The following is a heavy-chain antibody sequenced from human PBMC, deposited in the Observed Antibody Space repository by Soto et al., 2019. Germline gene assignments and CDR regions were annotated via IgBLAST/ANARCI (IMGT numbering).Heavy chain of an antibody. V-gene: IGHV3-48*02. Sequence: GGSLRLSCAASGFTFSSYSMNWVRQAPGKGLEWVSYISSSSSTIYYADSVKGRFTISRDNAKNSLYLQMNSLRDEDTAVYYCARDQDSGWYGDYYYGMDVWGQGTTVTVSS. J-gene: IGHJ6*02. D-gene: IGHD6-19*01. CDR3: ARDQDSGWYGDYYYGMDV. CDR1: GFTFSSYS. CDR2: ISSSSSTI.